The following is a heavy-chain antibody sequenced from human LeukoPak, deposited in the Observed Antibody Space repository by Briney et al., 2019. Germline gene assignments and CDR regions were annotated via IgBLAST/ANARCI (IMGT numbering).Heavy chain of an antibody. Sequence: GASVKLSCKAAGYTFTSYDLNWVRQASGQGLEWMGWMNPNTGNTDYAQKFQGRVTMTRNTSTSTAYLELRSLRSEDTAVYYWARGFLGHNPVFWGQGTLVTVSS. CDR2: MNPNTGNT. CDR3: ARGFLGHNPVF. J-gene: IGHJ4*02. D-gene: IGHD2/OR15-2a*01. V-gene: IGHV1-8*01. CDR1: GYTFTSYD.